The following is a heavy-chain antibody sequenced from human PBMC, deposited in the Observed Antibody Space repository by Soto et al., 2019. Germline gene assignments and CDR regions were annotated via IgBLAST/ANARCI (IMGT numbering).Heavy chain of an antibody. V-gene: IGHV4-30-4*01. CDR2: IYYSGST. CDR1: GGSISNDNYY. CDR3: ARTTSPAPFYDASADYER. J-gene: IGHJ4*02. Sequence: QVQLQESDPGLVKPSQTLSLTCTVSGGSISNDNYYWSWIRQPPGKGLEWIAYIYYSGSTYYNPSLKSRLTISLDPSKNQFSLKLSSVTAADTAVYYCARTTSPAPFYDASADYERWGQGTLVAVSS. D-gene: IGHD3-22*01.